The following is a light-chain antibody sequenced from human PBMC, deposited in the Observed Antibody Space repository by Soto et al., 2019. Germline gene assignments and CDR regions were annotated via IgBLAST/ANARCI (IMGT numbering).Light chain of an antibody. J-gene: IGKJ1*01. CDR1: QSVGDY. CDR2: GVS. Sequence: TQSPATLSLSPGDRASLSCRASQSVGDYLAWYQQKPGQTPRLLIHGVSSRATGIPDRFSGSGSGTGFTLTISRLEPEDFAVYYCHQSGESPWTFGQGTKV. V-gene: IGKV3-20*01. CDR3: HQSGESPWT.